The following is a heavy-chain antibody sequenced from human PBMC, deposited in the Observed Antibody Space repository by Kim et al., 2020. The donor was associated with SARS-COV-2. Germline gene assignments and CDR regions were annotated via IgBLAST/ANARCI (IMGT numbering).Heavy chain of an antibody. CDR2: INHGGST. CDR3: AQFIAAVGAMF. CDR1: GVPSSGYY. V-gene: IGHV4-34*01. Sequence: SETLSLSCGVYGVPSSGYYWSWLRQPPGKGLEWIGEINHGGSTHYNPSLESRVTISLDTSKTQFSLRLSSVTAADTAVYYCAQFIAAVGAMFWGQGTLVTVSP. J-gene: IGHJ4*02. D-gene: IGHD6-13*01.